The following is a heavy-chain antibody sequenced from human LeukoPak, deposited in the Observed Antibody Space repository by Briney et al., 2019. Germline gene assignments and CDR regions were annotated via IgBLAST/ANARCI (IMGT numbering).Heavy chain of an antibody. J-gene: IGHJ5*02. D-gene: IGHD3-22*01. CDR2: INHSGST. CDR1: GGSFSGYY. CDR3: ARDFAVTMIVVAPRPPWFDP. Sequence: SETLSLTCAVYGGSFSGYYWSWIRQPPGKGLEWIGEINHSGSTNYNPSLKSRVTISVDTSKNQFSLKLSSVTAADTAVYYCARDFAVTMIVVAPRPPWFDPWGQGTLVTVSS. V-gene: IGHV4-34*01.